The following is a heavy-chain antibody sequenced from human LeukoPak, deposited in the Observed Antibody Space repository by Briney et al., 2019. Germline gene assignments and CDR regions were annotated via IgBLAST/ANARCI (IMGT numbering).Heavy chain of an antibody. D-gene: IGHD2-2*01. CDR2: INPNDGDT. CDR3: ARANFLYCSSTTCLFDY. J-gene: IGHJ4*02. Sequence: ASVKVSFKASGYTFTDYYMHWVRQAPGQGFEWMGWINPNDGDTNYAQKFQGRVTMTRDTSISTAHMEVSRLRSDDTAVYYCARANFLYCSSTTCLFDYWGQGTLVTVSS. V-gene: IGHV1-2*02. CDR1: GYTFTDYY.